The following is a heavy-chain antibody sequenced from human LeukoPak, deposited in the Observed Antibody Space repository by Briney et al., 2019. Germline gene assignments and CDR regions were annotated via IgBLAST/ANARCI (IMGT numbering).Heavy chain of an antibody. Sequence: ASVKVSCKASGYTFTGYYMHWVRQAPGQGLEWMGRINPNSGGTNYAQKFQGRVTMTRDTSISTAYMELSRLRSDDTAVYYCAREKQLSCGYYYMDVWGKGTTVTVSS. CDR3: AREKQLSCGYYYMDV. CDR1: GYTFTGYY. CDR2: INPNSGGT. J-gene: IGHJ6*03. V-gene: IGHV1-2*06. D-gene: IGHD5-18*01.